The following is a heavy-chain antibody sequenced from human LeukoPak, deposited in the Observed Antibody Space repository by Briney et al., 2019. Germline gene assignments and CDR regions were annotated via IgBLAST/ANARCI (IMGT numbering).Heavy chain of an antibody. J-gene: IGHJ6*02. CDR2: INPSGGST. D-gene: IGHD2-2*01. Sequence: ASVKVSCKASGYTFTSYYMHWVRQAPGQGLEWMGIINPSGGSTSYAQKFQGRVTMTRDTSTSTVYMELSSLRSEDTAVYYCARGFCSSTSCYPYFYYYYGMDVWGQGTTVTVSS. V-gene: IGHV1-46*01. CDR1: GYTFTSYY. CDR3: ARGFCSSTSCYPYFYYYYGMDV.